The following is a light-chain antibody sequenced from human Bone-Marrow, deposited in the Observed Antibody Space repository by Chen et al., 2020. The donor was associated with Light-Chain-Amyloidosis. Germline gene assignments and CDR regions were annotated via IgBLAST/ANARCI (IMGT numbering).Light chain of an antibody. CDR1: DLPTKY. Sequence: SYELTQPPSVSVSPGQTARITCSGDDLPTKYAYWYQQKPGQAPVLVIHRDTGRPSGLSERFSGSSSGTTATLTSSGGQAEDEADYHCQSADSSGTYEVIFGGGTKLTVL. CDR2: RDT. J-gene: IGLJ2*01. CDR3: QSADSSGTYEVI. V-gene: IGLV3-25*03.